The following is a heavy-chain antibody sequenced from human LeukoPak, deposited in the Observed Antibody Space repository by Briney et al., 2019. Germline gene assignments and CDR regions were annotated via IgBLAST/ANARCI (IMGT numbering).Heavy chain of an antibody. CDR3: ARRSSSWKNWFDP. CDR1: GGSMDSNS. J-gene: IGHJ5*02. Sequence: SETLSLTCTVSGGSMDSNSWTWIRQPPGKGLEWIGYIYYSGTTNYHPSLKSRVTMSVDMSKNQFSLKLSSVTAADTVVYYCARRSSSWKNWFDPWGQGTLVTVSS. CDR2: IYYSGTT. V-gene: IGHV4-59*01. D-gene: IGHD6-13*01.